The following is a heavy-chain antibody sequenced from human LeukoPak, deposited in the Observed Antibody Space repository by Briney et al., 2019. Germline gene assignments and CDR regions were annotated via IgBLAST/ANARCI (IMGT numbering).Heavy chain of an antibody. V-gene: IGHV4-59*01. J-gene: IGHJ4*02. CDR3: ATYLRDGYDY. Sequence: SETLSLTCTVSGGSISTYYWSWIRQPPGKGLEWIGYIYYSGSTNYNPSLKSRVTISVDTSKNQFSLKLSSVTAADTAVYYCATYLRDGYDYWGQGTLVTVSS. CDR1: GGSISTYY. D-gene: IGHD5-24*01. CDR2: IYYSGST.